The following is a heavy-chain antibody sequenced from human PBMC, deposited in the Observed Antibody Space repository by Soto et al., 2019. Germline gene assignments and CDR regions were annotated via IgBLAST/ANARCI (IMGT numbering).Heavy chain of an antibody. J-gene: IGHJ4*01. CDR2: VSAFNGKT. D-gene: IGHD3-22*01. Sequence: QIQLVQSGAEVKKPGASVKVSCKASGYTFNIYGINGVRQAPGQGLEWRGWVSAFNGKTNHAQNVQGRVNIATGSATGTVDAGLRRLGSGDTVVYCCAIGRVPTGSGFSAFEYGCHGTLVSVPS. CDR1: GYTFNIYG. CDR3: AIGRVPTGSGFSAFEY. V-gene: IGHV1-18*01.